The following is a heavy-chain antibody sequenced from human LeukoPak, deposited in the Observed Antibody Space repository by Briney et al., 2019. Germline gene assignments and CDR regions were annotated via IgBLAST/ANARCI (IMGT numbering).Heavy chain of an antibody. J-gene: IGHJ4*02. CDR1: GFTFSSYA. CDR2: ISGSGGST. D-gene: IGHD6-19*01. CDR3: AKVAGQWLAFDY. V-gene: IGHV3-23*01. Sequence: GGSLRLSCAASGFTFSSYAMSWDCQAPGKGLEWVSAISGSGGSTYYADSVKGRFTISRDNSKNTLYLQMNSLRAEDTAVYYCAKVAGQWLAFDYWGQGTLVTVSS.